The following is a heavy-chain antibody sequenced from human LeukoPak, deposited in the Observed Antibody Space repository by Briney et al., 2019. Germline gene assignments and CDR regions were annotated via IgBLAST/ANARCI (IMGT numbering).Heavy chain of an antibody. D-gene: IGHD6-19*01. V-gene: IGHV3-23*01. Sequence: GGSLRLSCAASGFTFSSYAMSWVRQAPGKGLEWVSAISGSGGSTYYADSVKGRFTISRDNPKNTLYLQMNSLRAEDTAVYYCAKDRAVAGTGYYYGMDVWGKGTTVTVSS. CDR3: AKDRAVAGTGYYYGMDV. J-gene: IGHJ6*04. CDR2: ISGSGGST. CDR1: GFTFSSYA.